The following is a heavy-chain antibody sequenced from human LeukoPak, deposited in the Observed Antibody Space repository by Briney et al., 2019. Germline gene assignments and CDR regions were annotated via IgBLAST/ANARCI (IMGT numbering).Heavy chain of an antibody. J-gene: IGHJ5*02. CDR3: ARNQDPTVTTVVADP. Sequence: GASVKVSCKASGYTFTGYYMHWVQQAPGQGLEWMGWINPNSGGTNYAQKFQGRVTMTRDTSISTAYMELSRLRSDDTAVYYCARNQDPTVTTVVADPWGQGTLVTVSS. CDR2: INPNSGGT. D-gene: IGHD4-17*01. CDR1: GYTFTGYY. V-gene: IGHV1-2*02.